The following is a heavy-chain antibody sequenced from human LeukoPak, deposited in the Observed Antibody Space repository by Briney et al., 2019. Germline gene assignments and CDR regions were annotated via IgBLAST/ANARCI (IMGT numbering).Heavy chain of an antibody. D-gene: IGHD2-21*01. CDR3: ARDRIAGDLYFFDF. J-gene: IGHJ4*02. Sequence: PGGSLRLSCAASGFTFSIYAMSWVRQAPGKGLEWVSFISGSGTNTYYADSVKGRFTISRDNSKDTLHLQMNSLRAEDTAIYYCARDRIAGDLYFFDFWGQGSLVAVSS. CDR1: GFTFSIYA. CDR2: ISGSGTNT. V-gene: IGHV3-23*01.